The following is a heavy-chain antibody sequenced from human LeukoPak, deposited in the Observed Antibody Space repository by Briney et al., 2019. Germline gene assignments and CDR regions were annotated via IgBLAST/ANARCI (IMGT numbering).Heavy chain of an antibody. V-gene: IGHV1-8*01. J-gene: IGHJ4*02. Sequence: ASVKVSCKASGYTFTSYDINWVRQATGQGLEWMGWMNPNSGNTGYAQKFQGRVTMTRNTSISTAYMELSSPRSEDTAVYYCARGPTRHGGNGMVPAYWGQGTLVTVSS. CDR2: MNPNSGNT. D-gene: IGHD4-23*01. CDR1: GYTFTSYD. CDR3: ARGPTRHGGNGMVPAY.